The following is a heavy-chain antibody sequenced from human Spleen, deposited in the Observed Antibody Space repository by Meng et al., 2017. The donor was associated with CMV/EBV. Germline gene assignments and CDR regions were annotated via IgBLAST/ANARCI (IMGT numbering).Heavy chain of an antibody. V-gene: IGHV1-18*01. J-gene: IGHJ4*02. Sequence: KASCYTFTSYGISWVRQAPGQGLEWIGWISAYNGNTNYAQKLQGRVTMTTDTSTSTAYMELRSLRSDDTAVYYCARGFVVVPAAMGYWGQGTLVTVSS. D-gene: IGHD2-2*01. CDR3: ARGFVVVPAAMGY. CDR2: ISAYNGNT. CDR1: CYTFTSYG.